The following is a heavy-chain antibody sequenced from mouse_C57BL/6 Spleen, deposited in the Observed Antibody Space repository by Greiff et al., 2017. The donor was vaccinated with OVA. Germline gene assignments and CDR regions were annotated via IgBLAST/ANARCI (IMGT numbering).Heavy chain of an antibody. CDR2: ISGGGGNT. CDR3: ARQGLYYGNYVIFAY. Sequence: EVMLVESGGGLVKPGGSLKLSCAASGFTFSSYTMSWVRQTPEKRLEWVATISGGGGNTYYPDSVKGRFTISRDNAKNTLYLQMSSLRSEDTALYYCARQGLYYGNYVIFAYWGQGTLVTVSA. J-gene: IGHJ3*01. D-gene: IGHD2-1*01. V-gene: IGHV5-9*01. CDR1: GFTFSSYT.